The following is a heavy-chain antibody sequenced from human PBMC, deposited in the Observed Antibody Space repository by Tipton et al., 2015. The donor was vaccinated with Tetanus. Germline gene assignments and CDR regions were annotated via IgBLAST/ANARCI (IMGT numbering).Heavy chain of an antibody. CDR2: IYQTDST. CDR3: VRGRGFGAYCFGFEY. V-gene: IGHV4-30-2*01. J-gene: IGHJ4*02. Sequence: TLSLTCAVSGGLITTGGYSWGWIRQTPGQGLEWIGYIYQTDSTYYNPTLRSRLTISISRSKNQFSLKLTSVTAADTAVYYCVRGRGFGAYCFGFEYWGQGAHVTVAS. CDR1: GGLITTGGYS. D-gene: IGHD2-21*02.